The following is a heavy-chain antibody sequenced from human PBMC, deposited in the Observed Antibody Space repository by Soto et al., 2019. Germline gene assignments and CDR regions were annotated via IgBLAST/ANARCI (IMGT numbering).Heavy chain of an antibody. CDR3: VRTARQGAVAPHWFDR. V-gene: IGHV4-30-4*01. J-gene: IGHJ5*02. Sequence: SETLSLTCTVSGASIRSTDYYWSWIRQAPGKGLEWIGYVYYTGSTYYNPSLMSRLTISVDTSKNQFPLKLTSVTAAETAVYYCVRTARQGAVAPHWFDRWGQGTQVTVSS. CDR1: GASIRSTDYY. D-gene: IGHD2-21*02. CDR2: VYYTGST.